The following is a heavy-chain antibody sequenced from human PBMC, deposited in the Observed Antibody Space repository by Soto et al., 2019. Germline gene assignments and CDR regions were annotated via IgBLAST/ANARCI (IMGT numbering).Heavy chain of an antibody. Sequence: QVQLVQSGAEVKKPGASVKVSCKASGYTFTSYGISWVRQAPGQGLEWMGWISAYNGNTNYAQKLQGRVTMTTDTSTSTDYMELRSLRSDDTAVYYCARAVPRYYGSGSYAWFDPWGQGTLVTVSS. CDR1: GYTFTSYG. J-gene: IGHJ5*02. CDR3: ARAVPRYYGSGSYAWFDP. D-gene: IGHD3-10*01. CDR2: ISAYNGNT. V-gene: IGHV1-18*01.